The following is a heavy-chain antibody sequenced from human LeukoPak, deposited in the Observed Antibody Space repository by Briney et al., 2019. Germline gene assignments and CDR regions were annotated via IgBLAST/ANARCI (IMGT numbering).Heavy chain of an antibody. CDR1: GFTFSSYA. CDR2: ISASGGNI. V-gene: IGHV3-23*01. Sequence: HLGGSLRLSCAASGFTFSSYAMSWVRQAQGKGLEWVSTISASGGNIYYADSVKGRFTISRDNSKNTLHLQMNSLRTEDTAVYYCAPTTVTTLDYFDFWGQGTLVTVSS. D-gene: IGHD4-17*01. J-gene: IGHJ4*02. CDR3: APTTVTTLDYFDF.